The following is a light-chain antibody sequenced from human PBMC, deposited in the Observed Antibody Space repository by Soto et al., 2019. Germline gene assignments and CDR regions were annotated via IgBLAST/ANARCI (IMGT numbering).Light chain of an antibody. V-gene: IGKV1-5*03. CDR2: KAS. J-gene: IGKJ2*01. CDR1: QTISSW. Sequence: DIQMTQSPSTLSGSVGDRVTITCRSSQTISSWLAWYQQKPGKAPKLLIYKASTLKSGVPSRFSGSGSGTEFTLTISHLQSEDFAVYYCQQYNHWPPMYTFGQGTKVDIK. CDR3: QQYNHWPPMYT.